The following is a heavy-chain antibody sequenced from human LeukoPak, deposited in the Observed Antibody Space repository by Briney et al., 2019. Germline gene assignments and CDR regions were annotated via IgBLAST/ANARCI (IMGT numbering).Heavy chain of an antibody. J-gene: IGHJ5*02. CDR3: ARADRLHGGPYLIGP. D-gene: IGHD2-21*01. CDR1: GYSFADYY. Sequence: GASVKVSCRASGYSFADYYMHWVRQAPGQGLEWMGWINPYTGGTLSAQKFQGRVTMTRDTSSTTVYMEVSWLTSDDTAIYYCARADRLHGGPYLIGPWGQGTLVTVSS. V-gene: IGHV1-2*02. CDR2: INPYTGGT.